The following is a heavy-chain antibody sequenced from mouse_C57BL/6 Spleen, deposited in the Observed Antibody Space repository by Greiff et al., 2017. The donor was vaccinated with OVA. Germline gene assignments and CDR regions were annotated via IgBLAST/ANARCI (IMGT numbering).Heavy chain of an antibody. J-gene: IGHJ2*01. Sequence: QVQLQQSGPELVKPGASVKISCKASGYAFSSSWMNWVKQRPGKGLEWIGRIYPGDGDTNYNGKFKGKATLTADKSSSTAYMQLSSLTSEDSAVYCCARSNGYGGFDYWGQGTTLTVSS. CDR3: ARSNGYGGFDY. V-gene: IGHV1-82*01. D-gene: IGHD2-2*01. CDR2: IYPGDGDT. CDR1: GYAFSSSW.